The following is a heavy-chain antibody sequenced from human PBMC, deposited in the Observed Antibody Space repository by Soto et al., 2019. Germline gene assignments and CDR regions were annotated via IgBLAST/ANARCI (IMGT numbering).Heavy chain of an antibody. Sequence: SETLSLTCTVSGDAISTADYYWNWIRQPPGKGLEWIGYIYYSGNTYYIPSLKSRVTISVDTSKNQISLKLNSVTAADTAVYYCARGIYSTSSFFDSWGQGTLVTVS. CDR1: GDAISTADYY. CDR2: IYYSGNT. CDR3: ARGIYSTSSFFDS. D-gene: IGHD6-6*01. V-gene: IGHV4-30-4*01. J-gene: IGHJ4*02.